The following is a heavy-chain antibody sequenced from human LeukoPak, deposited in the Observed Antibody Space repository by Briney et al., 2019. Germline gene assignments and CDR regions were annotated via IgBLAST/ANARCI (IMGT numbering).Heavy chain of an antibody. Sequence: SETLSLTCTVSGGSISSYYWSWIRQPPGKGLEWIGYIYYSGSTNYNPSLKSRVTISVDTSKNQFSLKLSSVTAADTAVYYCRVGNSGSSNPFDYWGQGTLVTVSS. CDR2: IYYSGST. CDR1: GGSISSYY. D-gene: IGHD1-26*01. J-gene: IGHJ4*02. V-gene: IGHV4-59*01. CDR3: RVGNSGSSNPFDY.